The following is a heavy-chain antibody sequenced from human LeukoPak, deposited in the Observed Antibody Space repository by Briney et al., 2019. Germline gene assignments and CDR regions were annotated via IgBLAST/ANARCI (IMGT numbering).Heavy chain of an antibody. Sequence: GGSLKLSCAASGFTFSGSAMHWVRQASGKGLEWVGRIRSKANSYATAYAASVKGRFTISRDDSKNTAYLQMNSLKTEDTAVYYCTARAKDILVVVAANPVDYWGQGTLVTVSS. CDR1: GFTFSGSA. CDR2: IRSKANSYAT. J-gene: IGHJ4*02. V-gene: IGHV3-73*01. D-gene: IGHD2-15*01. CDR3: TARAKDILVVVAANPVDY.